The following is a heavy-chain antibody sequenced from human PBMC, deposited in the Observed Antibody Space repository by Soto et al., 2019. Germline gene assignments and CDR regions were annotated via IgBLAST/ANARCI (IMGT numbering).Heavy chain of an antibody. J-gene: IGHJ4*02. Sequence: PGGSLRLSCEASGFTFSVYWMRWVRHAPGKGLEWVADIKHDGSVQYYVDSVKGRLTISRDNAKKQLYLQMNGLRAEDTALYYCARAPYSNAWYRFDLWGQGTLVTVSS. CDR3: ARAPYSNAWYRFDL. CDR1: GFTFSVYW. V-gene: IGHV3-7*03. CDR2: IKHDGSVQ. D-gene: IGHD4-4*01.